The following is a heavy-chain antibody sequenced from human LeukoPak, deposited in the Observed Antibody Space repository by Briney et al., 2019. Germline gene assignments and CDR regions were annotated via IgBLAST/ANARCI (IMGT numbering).Heavy chain of an antibody. CDR3: ARSSEGRYYYDSSGYSYYYYYMDV. V-gene: IGHV4-59*01. D-gene: IGHD3-22*01. CDR2: IYYSGST. CDR1: GGSISSYY. J-gene: IGHJ6*03. Sequence: SETLSLTCTVSGGSISSYYWSWIRQPPGKGLEWIGYIYYSGSTNYNPSLKSRVTISVDTSKNQFSLKLSSVTAADTAVYYCARSSEGRYYYDSSGYSYYYYYMDVWGKGTTVTISS.